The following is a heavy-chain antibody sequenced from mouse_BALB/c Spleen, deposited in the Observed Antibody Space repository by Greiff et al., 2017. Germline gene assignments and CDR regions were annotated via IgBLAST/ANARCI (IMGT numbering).Heavy chain of an antibody. Sequence: SGTVLARPGASVKMSCKASGYTFTSYWMHWVKQRPGQGLEWIGAIYPGNSDTSYNQKFKGKAKLTAVTSTSTAYMELSSLTNEDSAVYYCTRGEGITTVVARLDYWGQGTTLTVSS. D-gene: IGHD1-1*01. CDR2: IYPGNSDT. CDR1: GYTFTSYW. CDR3: TRGEGITTVVARLDY. V-gene: IGHV1-5*01. J-gene: IGHJ2*01.